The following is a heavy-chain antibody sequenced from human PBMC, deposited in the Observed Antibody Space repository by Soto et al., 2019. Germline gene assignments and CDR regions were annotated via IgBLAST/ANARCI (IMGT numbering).Heavy chain of an antibody. CDR2: IYHSGST. D-gene: IGHD2-15*01. CDR1: SGSISSSNW. CDR3: GGGSWEYFDY. Sequence: SETLSLTCAVSSGSISSSNWWSWVRQPPGKGLEWIGEIYHSGSTNYNPTLKSRVTISVDKSKNPFSLKLSSVTAADTSVYYCGGGSWEYFDYWGQGTLVTVSS. V-gene: IGHV4-4*02. J-gene: IGHJ4*02.